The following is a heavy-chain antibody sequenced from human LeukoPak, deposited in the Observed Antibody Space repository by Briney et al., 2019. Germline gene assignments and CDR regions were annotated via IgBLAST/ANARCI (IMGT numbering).Heavy chain of an antibody. D-gene: IGHD3-10*01. CDR2: IYYSGST. V-gene: IGHV4-39*07. Sequence: SETLSLTCSVAGGSIDSSSHYWAWIRQPPGKGLEWLGSIYYSGSTHYSSSLKSRLTMSVDTSKKQFSLRLTSVTAADTAMFYCARGLGPGNWFDPWGQGTLVTVSS. CDR1: GGSIDSSSHY. J-gene: IGHJ5*02. CDR3: ARGLGPGNWFDP.